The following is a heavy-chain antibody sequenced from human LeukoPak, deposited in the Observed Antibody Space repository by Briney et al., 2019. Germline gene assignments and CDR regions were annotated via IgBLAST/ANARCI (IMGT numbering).Heavy chain of an antibody. V-gene: IGHV4-34*01. D-gene: IGHD3-3*01. CDR3: ARGYRYDFWSGYYGNYGMDV. CDR2: INHSGST. CDR1: GGSFSGYY. J-gene: IGHJ6*02. Sequence: PSETLSLTCAVYGGSFSGYYWSWIRQPPGKGLEWIGEINHSGSTNYNPSLKSRVTISVDTSKNQFSLKLSSVTAADTAVYYCARGYRYDFWSGYYGNYGMDVWSQGTTVTVSS.